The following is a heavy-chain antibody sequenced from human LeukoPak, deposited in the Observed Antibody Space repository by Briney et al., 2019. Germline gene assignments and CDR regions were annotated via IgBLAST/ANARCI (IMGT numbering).Heavy chain of an antibody. CDR1: GFTFSSFA. Sequence: GGSLRLSCAASGFTFSSFAMTWVRQAPGKGLEWVSGFDGNGPNTYYADSVKGRFTISKDNSKNTVYLQMSSLRVDDTAVYYCAKAASSSWPSYYYGMDVWGQGTTVTVSS. J-gene: IGHJ6*02. D-gene: IGHD6-13*01. V-gene: IGHV3-23*01. CDR2: FDGNGPNT. CDR3: AKAASSSWPSYYYGMDV.